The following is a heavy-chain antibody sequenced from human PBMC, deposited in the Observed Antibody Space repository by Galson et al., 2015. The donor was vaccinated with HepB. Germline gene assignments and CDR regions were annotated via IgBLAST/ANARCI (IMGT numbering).Heavy chain of an antibody. CDR1: GFTFSSYS. CDR3: SRESFRHYDFWSAGGLNWFDP. D-gene: IGHD3-3*01. CDR2: ISSSSSTI. V-gene: IGHV3-48*01. J-gene: IGHJ5*02. Sequence: SLRLSCAASGFTFSSYSMNWVRQAPGKGLEWVSYISSSSSTIYYADSVKGRFTISRDNAKNSLYLQMNSLRAEDTAVYYCSRESFRHYDFWSAGGLNWFDPWGQGTLVTVSS.